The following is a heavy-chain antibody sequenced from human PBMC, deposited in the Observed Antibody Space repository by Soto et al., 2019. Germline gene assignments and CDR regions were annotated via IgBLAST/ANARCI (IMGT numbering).Heavy chain of an antibody. CDR2: IYWDDDK. J-gene: IGHJ4*02. Sequence: QITLNESGPTQVKPRQTLTLTCTFSGFSLTTSGVGVGWIRQSPGKAPEWLALIYWDDDKRYSPSLKSRPTNTKDTSKNQVGLTMADLDPADTATYYCAHRVLRTVFGLVTTTAIYFDFWGQGTPVAVSS. D-gene: IGHD3-3*01. V-gene: IGHV2-5*02. CDR3: AHRVLRTVFGLVTTTAIYFDF. CDR1: GFSLTTSGVG.